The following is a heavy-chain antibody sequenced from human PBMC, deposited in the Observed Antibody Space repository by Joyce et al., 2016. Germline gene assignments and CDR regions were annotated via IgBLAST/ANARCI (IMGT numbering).Heavy chain of an antibody. CDR3: ARDLGYFDY. CDR1: GFTFSNYN. CDR2: INSGTTYK. V-gene: IGHV3-21*01. Sequence: EVHLVESGGGLVKPGGSLRLSCAASGFTFSNYNMNWVRQAPGKGLEWVSSINSGTTYKYYEDSVQGRFTISRDNAKNSLYLQMNSLRAEDTAVYYCARDLGYFDYWGQGTLVTVSS. J-gene: IGHJ4*02.